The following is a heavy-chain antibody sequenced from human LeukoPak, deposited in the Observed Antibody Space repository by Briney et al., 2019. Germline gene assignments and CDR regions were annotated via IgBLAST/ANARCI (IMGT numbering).Heavy chain of an antibody. D-gene: IGHD3-10*01. V-gene: IGHV3-23*01. CDR1: GFTFSNFA. Sequence: PGGSLRLSCAASGFTFSNFAMSWVRQAPGKGLEWVSAISGSGGSVYYADSVKGRFTISRDNSKNTLYLQMNSLRAEDTAVYYCAKVPAGYGSGHYYYYYYMDVWGKGTTVTVSS. CDR2: ISGSGGSV. CDR3: AKVPAGYGSGHYYYYYYMDV. J-gene: IGHJ6*03.